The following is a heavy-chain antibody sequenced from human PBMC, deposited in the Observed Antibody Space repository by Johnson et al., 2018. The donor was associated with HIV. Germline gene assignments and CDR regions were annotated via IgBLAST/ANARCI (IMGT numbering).Heavy chain of an antibody. D-gene: IGHD1-26*01. J-gene: IGHJ3*02. CDR3: TTGYSGSYLGAFDI. V-gene: IGHV3-15*01. CDR1: GFTFSNAW. CDR2: IKSKTDGGTT. Sequence: EVQLVESGGGVVQPGRSLRLSCAASGFTFSNAWMSWVRQAPGKGLEWVGRIKSKTDGGTTDYAAPVKGRFTISRDDSKNTPYLQMNSLKTEDTAVYYCTTGYSGSYLGAFDIWGQGTMVTVSS.